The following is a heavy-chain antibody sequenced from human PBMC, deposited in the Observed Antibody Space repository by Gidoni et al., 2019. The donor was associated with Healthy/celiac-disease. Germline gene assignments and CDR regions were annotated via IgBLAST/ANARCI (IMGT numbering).Heavy chain of an antibody. CDR3: ARGGGDSSGWYRVNHFDY. V-gene: IGHV3-13*01. CDR1: GFTLSSYD. Sequence: EVQLVESGGGLVQPGGSLSLSCAASGFTLSSYDMHLVRQPTGKGLEWVEAIGTAGDTDYPGYVKGRFNISRENAKNSLYLQMNSLRAGDTAVYYCARGGGDSSGWYRVNHFDYWGQGTLVTVSS. CDR2: IGTAGDT. J-gene: IGHJ4*02. D-gene: IGHD6-19*01.